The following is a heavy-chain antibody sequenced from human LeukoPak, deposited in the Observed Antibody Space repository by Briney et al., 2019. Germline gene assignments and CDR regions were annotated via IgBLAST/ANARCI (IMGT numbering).Heavy chain of an antibody. CDR2: IYYSGST. CDR1: GGSISSYY. J-gene: IGHJ4*02. V-gene: IGHV4-59*01. Sequence: SETLSLTCTVSGGSISSYYWNWIRQPPGKGLEWIGYIYYSGSTNYNPSLKSRVTISVDTSKNQFSLKLSSVTAADTAVYYCARGGGSLDFDYWGQGTLVTVSS. CDR3: ARGGGSLDFDY. D-gene: IGHD1-26*01.